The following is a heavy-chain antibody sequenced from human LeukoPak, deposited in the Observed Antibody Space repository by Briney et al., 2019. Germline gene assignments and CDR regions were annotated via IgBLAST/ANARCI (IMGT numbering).Heavy chain of an antibody. CDR3: AKDSAKKYDDY. CDR1: GFTFSNSA. J-gene: IGHJ4*02. V-gene: IGHV3-23*01. CDR2: ISGRDGGT. Sequence: PGGSLRLSCAASGFTFSNSAMSWVRQAPGKGLEWVSGISGRDGGTYYAASVKGRFTISRDDSKSTLYLQMNSLRAEDTAVYFCAKDSAKKYDDYWGQGTLVTVSS. D-gene: IGHD2/OR15-2a*01.